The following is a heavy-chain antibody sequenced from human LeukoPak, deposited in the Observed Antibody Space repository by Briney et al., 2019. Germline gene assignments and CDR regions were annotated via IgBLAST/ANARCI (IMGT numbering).Heavy chain of an antibody. CDR3: ASTRSWHRYGYGY. CDR2: IYPSDSDT. J-gene: IGHJ4*02. Sequence: GESLKISCKGSGYSFTSYWIGWVRQMPGKGLEWMGIIYPSDSDTRYSPSFQGQVTISADKSISTAYLQWSSLKASDTAMYYCASTRSWHRYGYGYWGQGTLVTVSS. D-gene: IGHD5-18*01. V-gene: IGHV5-51*01. CDR1: GYSFTSYW.